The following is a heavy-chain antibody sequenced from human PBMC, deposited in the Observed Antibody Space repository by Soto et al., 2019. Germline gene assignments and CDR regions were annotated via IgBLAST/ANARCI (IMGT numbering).Heavy chain of an antibody. J-gene: IGHJ4*02. Sequence: GESLKICCKTSGYSFTSYWIGWVRQMPGKGLEWMGIIYPGDSDTRYSPSFQGQVTISADKSISTAYLQWGSLKASDTAMYYCARHMIRRVLTTTFDYWGQAPLVTVSS. D-gene: IGHD3-10*01. CDR2: IYPGDSDT. V-gene: IGHV5-51*01. CDR3: ARHMIRRVLTTTFDY. CDR1: GYSFTSYW.